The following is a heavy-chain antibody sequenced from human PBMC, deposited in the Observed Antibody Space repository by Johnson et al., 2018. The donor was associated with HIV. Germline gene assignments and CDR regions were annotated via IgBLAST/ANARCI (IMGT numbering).Heavy chain of an antibody. D-gene: IGHD1-1*01. CDR1: GFTFSSYA. CDR3: ATQYNYRQPFDI. CDR2: ISSDGSNK. J-gene: IGHJ3*02. Sequence: QVQLVESGGGVVQPGRSLRLSCAASGFTFSSYAMHWVRQAPGKGLEWVAVISSDGSNKYHADSVKGRFTISRDNSKNTLSLQMNSLRPEDTAVYYCATQYNYRQPFDIWGQGTMVTVSS. V-gene: IGHV3-30*04.